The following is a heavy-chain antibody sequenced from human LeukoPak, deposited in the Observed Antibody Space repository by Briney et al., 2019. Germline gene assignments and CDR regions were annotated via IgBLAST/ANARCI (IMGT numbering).Heavy chain of an antibody. J-gene: IGHJ6*02. CDR3: AALLLWFGESPSEDYYGMDV. CDR2: IVVGSGNT. CDR1: GFTFTSSA. Sequence: LEASVKVSCKASGFTFTSSAMQWVRQARGQRLEWIGWIVVGSGNTNYAQKFQERVTITRDMSTSTAYMELSSLRSEDTAVYYCAALLLWFGESPSEDYYGMDVWGQGTTVTVSS. D-gene: IGHD3-10*01. V-gene: IGHV1-58*02.